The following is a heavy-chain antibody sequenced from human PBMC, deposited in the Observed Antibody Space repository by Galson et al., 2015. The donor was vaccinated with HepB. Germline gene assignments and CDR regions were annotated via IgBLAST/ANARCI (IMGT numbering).Heavy chain of an antibody. V-gene: IGHV3-33*01. J-gene: IGHJ4*02. CDR2: IWYDGSNK. Sequence: SLRLSCAASGFIFSGYAMHWARQAPGKGLEWVAFIWYDGSNKDYADSVKGRFTISRDNFKNTVYLQMNDLRAEDTAVYYCARDHGSGWAQDYWGQGTLVTVSS. D-gene: IGHD6-19*01. CDR3: ARDHGSGWAQDY. CDR1: GFIFSGYA.